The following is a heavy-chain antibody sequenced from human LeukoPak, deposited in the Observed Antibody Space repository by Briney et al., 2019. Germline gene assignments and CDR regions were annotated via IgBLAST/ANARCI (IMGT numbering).Heavy chain of an antibody. CDR3: AREGYGSGSYYETAFDI. CDR2: ISSSGSTI. Sequence: KPGGSLRLSCAASGFTFSDYYMNWIRQAPGKGLEWVSYISSSGSTIYYADPVKGRFTISRDNAKTSLYLQMNSLRAEDTAVYYCAREGYGSGSYYETAFDIWGQGTMVTVSS. V-gene: IGHV3-11*04. D-gene: IGHD3-10*01. J-gene: IGHJ3*02. CDR1: GFTFSDYY.